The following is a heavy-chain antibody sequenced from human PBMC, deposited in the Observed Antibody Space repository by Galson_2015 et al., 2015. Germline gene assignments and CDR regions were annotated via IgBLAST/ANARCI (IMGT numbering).Heavy chain of an antibody. D-gene: IGHD4-17*01. CDR1: GFTFSSYG. J-gene: IGHJ3*02. Sequence: SLRLSCAASGFTFSSYGMHWVRQAPGKGLEWVAVIWFDGSKKYYADSVKGRFTISRDNSKNTLYLQMNSLRAEDTAVYYCARAFRRDYGAIDAFDIWGQGTIVTVSS. CDR3: ARAFRRDYGAIDAFDI. V-gene: IGHV3-33*01. CDR2: IWFDGSKK.